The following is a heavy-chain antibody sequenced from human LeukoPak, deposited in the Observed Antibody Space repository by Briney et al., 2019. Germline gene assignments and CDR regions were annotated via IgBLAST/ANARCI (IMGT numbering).Heavy chain of an antibody. CDR1: GGFISSSSYN. J-gene: IGHJ4*02. Sequence: SETLSLTCTVSGGFISSSSYNWGWVRAPPGRGVERIGNIYYSGNTYYNPSLKSRVTLSLDTSKNQFSLKLSSVTAADTAVYYWARIRGYYFDSWGQGTLVTVSS. V-gene: IGHV4-39*07. CDR3: ARIRGYYFDS. CDR2: IYYSGNT. D-gene: IGHD3-3*02.